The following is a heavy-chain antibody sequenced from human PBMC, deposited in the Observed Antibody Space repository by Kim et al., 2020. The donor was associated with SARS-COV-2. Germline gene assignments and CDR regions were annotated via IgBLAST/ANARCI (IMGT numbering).Heavy chain of an antibody. CDR2: NT. CDR3: AREDSSGYFY. J-gene: IGHJ4*02. V-gene: IGHV1-8*01. Sequence: NTGYAQKFQGRVTMTRNTSISTAYMELSSLRSEDTAVYYCAREDSSGYFYWGQGTLVTVSS. D-gene: IGHD3-22*01.